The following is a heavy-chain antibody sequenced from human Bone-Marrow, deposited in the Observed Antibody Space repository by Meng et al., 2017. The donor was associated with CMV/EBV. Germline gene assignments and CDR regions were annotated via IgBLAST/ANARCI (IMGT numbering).Heavy chain of an antibody. CDR1: GYTFTSYD. J-gene: IGHJ6*02. D-gene: IGHD6-6*01. Sequence: ASVKVSCKASGYTFTSYDINWVRQATGQGLEWMGWMNPNSGNTGYAQKFQGRVTMTRNTSISTAYMELSSLRSEDTAVYYCARGDRAARPDLGDVWGQGTTVTVSS. CDR2: MNPNSGNT. V-gene: IGHV1-8*01. CDR3: ARGDRAARPDLGDV.